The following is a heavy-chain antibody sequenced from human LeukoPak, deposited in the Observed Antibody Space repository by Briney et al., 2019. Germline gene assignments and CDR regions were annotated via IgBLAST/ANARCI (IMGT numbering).Heavy chain of an antibody. Sequence: GESLKISCKGSGYSFTSYRIGWVRQMPGKGLEWMGIIYPGDSDTTYSPSFQGQVTISADKSTSTAYLQWSSLKASDTAMYYCARRGVDSSGYRDAFDIWGQGTMVTVSS. CDR2: IYPGDSDT. J-gene: IGHJ3*02. V-gene: IGHV5-51*01. CDR1: GYSFTSYR. CDR3: ARRGVDSSGYRDAFDI. D-gene: IGHD3-22*01.